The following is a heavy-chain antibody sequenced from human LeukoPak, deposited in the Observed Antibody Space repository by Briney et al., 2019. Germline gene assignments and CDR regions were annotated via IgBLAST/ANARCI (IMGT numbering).Heavy chain of an antibody. CDR1: GCSISNNY. J-gene: IGHJ4*02. CDR2: IYNSRKT. D-gene: IGHD1-26*01. Sequence: SETLSLTCTVSGCSISNNYWSWIRHPPGMELEWLGYIYNSRKTNYNPSLNSRVTITVDTSKNQFSLKLSSVTAADTAVYYCARWVGATLSGQTYYFDYWGQGTLVTVSS. CDR3: ARWVGATLSGQTYYFDY. V-gene: IGHV4-59*01.